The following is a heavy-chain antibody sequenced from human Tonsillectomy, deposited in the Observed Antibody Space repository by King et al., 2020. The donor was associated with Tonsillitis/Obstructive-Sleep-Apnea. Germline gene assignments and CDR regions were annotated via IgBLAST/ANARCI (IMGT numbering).Heavy chain of an antibody. CDR1: AFTFSNAW. D-gene: IGHD3-3*01. V-gene: IGHV3-15*01. Sequence: VQLVESGGGLVKPGGSHRLSCAASAFTFSNAWMSWVRQAPGKGLEWVGRIKSKTDGGTTDYAAPVKGRFTISRDDSKNTLYLQMNSLKTEDTAVYYCTADAITIFGVARPAYWGQGTLVTVSS. CDR2: IKSKTDGGTT. J-gene: IGHJ4*02. CDR3: TADAITIFGVARPAY.